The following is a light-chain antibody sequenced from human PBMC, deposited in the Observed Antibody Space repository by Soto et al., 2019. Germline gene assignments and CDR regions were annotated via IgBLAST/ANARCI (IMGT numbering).Light chain of an antibody. CDR1: SSDVGGYNY. V-gene: IGLV2-14*01. Sequence: QSALTQPASVSGSPGQSITISCTGTSSDVGGYNYVSWYQQHPGKAPKLMIYDVSNRPSGVSNRFSGSKSGNTASLTISGLQAEDEADYYCSSYTSRYTLVFGGGTKLPS. J-gene: IGLJ2*01. CDR3: SSYTSRYTLV. CDR2: DVS.